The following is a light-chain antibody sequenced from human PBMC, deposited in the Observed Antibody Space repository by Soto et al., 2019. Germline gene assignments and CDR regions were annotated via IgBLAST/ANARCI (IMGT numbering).Light chain of an antibody. V-gene: IGLV1-40*01. J-gene: IGLJ1*01. CDR3: KSYAGSNTYV. Sequence: QSVLTQPPSVSGAPGQRVTISCTGSSSNIGAGYDVHWYQLLPGTAPKLLIYVNSNRPSGVPDRFSGSKSGNAASLTVSGLQAADEADYFCKSYAGSNTYVFGSGTKVTVL. CDR1: SSNIGAGYD. CDR2: VNS.